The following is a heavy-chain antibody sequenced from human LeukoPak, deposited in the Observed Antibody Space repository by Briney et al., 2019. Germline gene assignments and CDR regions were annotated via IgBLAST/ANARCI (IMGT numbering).Heavy chain of an antibody. V-gene: IGHV4-4*02. CDR3: ARGKPSYGSGTFYRPLEPNYMDV. Sequence: SETLSLTCAVSGGSISSSNWWSWVRQSPGKGLEWIGEIYHSGSTYYNPSLKSRVTISVDTSKNQFSLKLGSVTAADTAVYYCARGKPSYGSGTFYRPLEPNYMDVWGKGTTVTVSS. CDR1: GGSISSSNW. D-gene: IGHD3-10*01. J-gene: IGHJ6*03. CDR2: IYHSGST.